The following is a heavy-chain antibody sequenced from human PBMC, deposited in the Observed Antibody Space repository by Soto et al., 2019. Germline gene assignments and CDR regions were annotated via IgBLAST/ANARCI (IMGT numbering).Heavy chain of an antibody. CDR3: AERAAMDVGRFDY. D-gene: IGHD5-18*01. CDR2: IIPIFGTA. CDR1: GGTFSSYA. V-gene: IGHV1-69*12. J-gene: IGHJ4*02. Sequence: QVQLVQSGAEVKKPGSSVKVSCKASGGTFSSYAISWVRQAHGQGLEWMGGIIPIFGTANYSQKFQGRVTITADESTSTAYREHSSLRSEDTDVYYCAERAAMDVGRFDYWGQGALVTVSS.